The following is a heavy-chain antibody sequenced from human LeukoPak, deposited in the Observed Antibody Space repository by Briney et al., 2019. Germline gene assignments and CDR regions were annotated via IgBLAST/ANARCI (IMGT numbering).Heavy chain of an antibody. CDR2: ITTACKT. J-gene: IGHJ3*02. Sequence: PGGCLRLSCVASGFTFSDYDMHWVRQATGHRLEWVSSITTACKTYYAASAKGRFTISRENAKNSFHLQMNSLGAGDTAVYYCARWWYYESSGQGGAFDIWGQGTMVTVSS. D-gene: IGHD3-22*01. CDR3: ARWWYYESSGQGGAFDI. CDR1: GFTFSDYD. V-gene: IGHV3-13*01.